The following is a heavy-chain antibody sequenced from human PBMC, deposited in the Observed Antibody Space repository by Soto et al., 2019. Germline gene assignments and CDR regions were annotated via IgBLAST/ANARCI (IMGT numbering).Heavy chain of an antibody. CDR1: GDTFNNHT. CDR2: IIPVLGVA. V-gene: IGHV1-69*02. J-gene: IGHJ6*03. Sequence: QVQLVQSGAEVKKPGSSVTVSCKASGDTFNNHTISWVRQAPGQGLEWMGRIIPVLGVANYAQKFQGRVTITADKSTSTAYMEVSSLRSEDTAMYYCARVSEMGTMSKGYYYYMDVWGKGTTVTVSS. CDR3: ARVSEMGTMSKGYYYYMDV. D-gene: IGHD5-12*01.